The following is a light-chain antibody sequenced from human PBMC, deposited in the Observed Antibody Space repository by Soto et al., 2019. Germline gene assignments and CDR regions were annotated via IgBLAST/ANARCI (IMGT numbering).Light chain of an antibody. V-gene: IGKV3-15*01. Sequence: EVVLPQSPATLSLSPGERVTLSCRASHIVSSNLAWYQQKPGEDPRLLIYGASTRATGIPARFSGSGSGTEFTLTISSLQSEDFAVYYCQQYNNWPPWTVGQGTKVDIK. J-gene: IGKJ1*01. CDR3: QQYNNWPPWT. CDR1: HIVSSN. CDR2: GAS.